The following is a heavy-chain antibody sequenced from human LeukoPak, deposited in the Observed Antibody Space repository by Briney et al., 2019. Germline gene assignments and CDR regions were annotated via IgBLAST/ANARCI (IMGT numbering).Heavy chain of an antibody. CDR1: GHTFTNYY. D-gene: IGHD2-2*01. CDR2: INPTGDST. CDR3: ARHPSPQLHHFDY. V-gene: IGHV1-46*01. Sequence: ASVKVSCKASGHTFTNYYIHWVRQAPGQGLEWMGIINPTGDSTSYAQKFQARVTMTRDTSTNTVYMELSSLRSEDTAVYYCARHPSPQLHHFDYWGQGTLVTVSS. J-gene: IGHJ4*02.